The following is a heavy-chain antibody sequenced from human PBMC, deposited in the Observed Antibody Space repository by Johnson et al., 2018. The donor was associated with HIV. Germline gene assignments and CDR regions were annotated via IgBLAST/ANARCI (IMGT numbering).Heavy chain of an antibody. J-gene: IGHJ3*02. CDR1: GITVGTNY. V-gene: IGHV3-66*01. Sequence: EQLEESGGGLVQPGGSLRLSCAASGITVGTNYMSWVRQAPGKGLEWVSVIFSVGDVYYADSVKGRFTISRDNGKKSLFLQMNSLRAEDSAFYYCARKRGTGNNGAAFEIWGQGTMVTVAS. D-gene: IGHD3/OR15-3a*01. CDR2: IFSVGDV. CDR3: ARKRGTGNNGAAFEI.